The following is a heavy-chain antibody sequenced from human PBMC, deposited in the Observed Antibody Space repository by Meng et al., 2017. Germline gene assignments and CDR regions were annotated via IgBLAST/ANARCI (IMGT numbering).Heavy chain of an antibody. CDR3: ARDCSGGSCYSIGV. CDR1: GGFFSGYH. V-gene: IGHV4-34*01. D-gene: IGHD2-15*01. J-gene: IGHJ4*02. Sequence: QGQDQEWGAGMLKHSESLALTCSVDGGFFSGYHWSWIRQPPGKGLEWIGEINHSGSTNYSPSLKSRVTISVDTSKNQFSLKLSSVTAADTAVYYCARDCSGGSCYSIGVWGQGTLVTVSS. CDR2: INHSGST.